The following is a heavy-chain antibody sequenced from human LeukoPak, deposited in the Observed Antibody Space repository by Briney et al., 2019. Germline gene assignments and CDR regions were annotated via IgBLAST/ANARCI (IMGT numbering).Heavy chain of an antibody. CDR1: GFTFSSYG. V-gene: IGHV3-33*01. D-gene: IGHD4-17*01. Sequence: PGGSLRLFCAASGFTFSSYGMHWVRQAPGKGLEWVAVIWYDGSNKYYADSVKGRFTISRDNSKNTLYLQMNSLRAEDTAVYYCARDRSVTKMGNWFDPWGQGTLVTVSS. CDR2: IWYDGSNK. J-gene: IGHJ5*02. CDR3: ARDRSVTKMGNWFDP.